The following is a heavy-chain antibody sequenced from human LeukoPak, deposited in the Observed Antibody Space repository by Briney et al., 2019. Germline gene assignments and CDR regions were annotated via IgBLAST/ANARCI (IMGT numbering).Heavy chain of an antibody. CDR3: ARQTPRRGILTGYYRGGIDY. CDR1: GGSISSYY. J-gene: IGHJ4*02. CDR2: IYYSGST. V-gene: IGHV4-59*08. Sequence: SETLSLTCTVSGGSISSYYWSWIRQPPGKGLEWIGYIYYSGSTNYNPSLKSRVTISVDTSKNQFSLKLSSVTAADTAVYYCARQTPRRGILTGYYRGGIDYWGQGTLVTVSS. D-gene: IGHD3-9*01.